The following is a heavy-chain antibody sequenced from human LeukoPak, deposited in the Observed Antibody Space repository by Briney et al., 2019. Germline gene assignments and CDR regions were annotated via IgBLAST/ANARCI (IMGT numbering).Heavy chain of an antibody. CDR1: GGSISSGGYY. CDR2: IYHSGST. D-gene: IGHD3-10*01. J-gene: IGHJ5*02. Sequence: SETLSLTCTVSGGSISSGGYYWSWIRQPPGKGLEWIGYIYHSGSTYYNPSLKSRVTVSVDRSKNQFSLKLSSVTAADTAVYYCARVRHYYGSGPTTWFDPWGQGTLVTVSS. CDR3: ARVRHYYGSGPTTWFDP. V-gene: IGHV4-30-2*01.